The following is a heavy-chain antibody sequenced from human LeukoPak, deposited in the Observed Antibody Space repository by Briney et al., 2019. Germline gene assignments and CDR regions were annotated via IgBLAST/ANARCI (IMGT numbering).Heavy chain of an antibody. CDR3: ARDSVLWFGELSIHYYMDV. Sequence: SEALSLTCTVSGGSISSGSYYWSWIRQPAGKGLEWIGRIYTSGSTNYNPSLKSRVTISVDTSKNQFSLKLSSVTAADTAVYYCARDSVLWFGELSIHYYMDVWGKGTTVTVSS. CDR2: IYTSGST. D-gene: IGHD3-10*01. V-gene: IGHV4-61*02. J-gene: IGHJ6*03. CDR1: GGSISSGSYY.